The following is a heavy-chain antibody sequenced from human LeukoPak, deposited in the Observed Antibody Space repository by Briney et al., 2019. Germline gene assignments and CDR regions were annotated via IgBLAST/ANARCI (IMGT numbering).Heavy chain of an antibody. CDR3: ARKLTYGGNSAYDY. CDR1: GYSFTNYW. J-gene: IGHJ4*02. D-gene: IGHD4-23*01. Sequence: GESLKISCKGSGYSFTNYWIGWVRPMPGRGLEWMGIIYPGDSDTRYSPSFQGQVTISADKSISTAYLQWSSLKASDTAMYYCARKLTYGGNSAYDYWGQGTLVTVTS. CDR2: IYPGDSDT. V-gene: IGHV5-51*01.